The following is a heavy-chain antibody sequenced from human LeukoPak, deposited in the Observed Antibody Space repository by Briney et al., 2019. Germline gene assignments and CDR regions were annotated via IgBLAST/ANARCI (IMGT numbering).Heavy chain of an antibody. D-gene: IGHD6-13*01. V-gene: IGHV4-31*03. Sequence: SETLSLTYTVSGGSISSGGYYWSWIRQHPGKGLEWIGYIYYSGSTYYNPSLKSRVTISVDTSKNQFSLKLSSVTAADTAVYYCARAAAAGTRYWGQGTLVTVSS. J-gene: IGHJ4*02. CDR1: GGSISSGGYY. CDR3: ARAAAAGTRY. CDR2: IYYSGST.